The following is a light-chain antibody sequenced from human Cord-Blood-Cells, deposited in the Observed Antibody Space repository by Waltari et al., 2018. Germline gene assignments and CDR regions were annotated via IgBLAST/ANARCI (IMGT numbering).Light chain of an antibody. J-gene: IGLJ2*01. Sequence: QSALTQPRSVSGSPGQSVTISCTGTSIDVAGYNYVSWYQPHPGKPLKLMIYDVSKRPSGVPDRFSGSKSGNPASLTISGLQAEDEADYYCCSYAGSYTFVVFGGGTKLTVL. CDR2: DVS. CDR3: CSYAGSYTFVV. V-gene: IGLV2-11*01. CDR1: SIDVAGYNY.